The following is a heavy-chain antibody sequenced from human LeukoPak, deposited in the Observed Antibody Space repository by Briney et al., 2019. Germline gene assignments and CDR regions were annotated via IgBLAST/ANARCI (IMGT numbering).Heavy chain of an antibody. V-gene: IGHV3-66*01. J-gene: IGHJ4*02. D-gene: IGHD5-12*01. CDR1: GFTVSSNY. CDR3: ARSSGIAATIVLGY. Sequence: GGSLRLSCAASGFTVSSNYMSWVRQAPGKGLEWVSLIFSGGSTYYADSVKGRFTIYRDNSKNTLYLQMNSLRGEDTAVYYCARSSGIAATIVLGYWGQGTLVTVSS. CDR2: IFSGGST.